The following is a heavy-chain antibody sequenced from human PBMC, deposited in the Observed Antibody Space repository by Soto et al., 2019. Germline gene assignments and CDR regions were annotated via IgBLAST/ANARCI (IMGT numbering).Heavy chain of an antibody. D-gene: IGHD3-10*01. V-gene: IGHV4-59*01. CDR1: GGSISRYY. J-gene: IGHJ5*02. CDR2: IYYSGST. CDR3: ARDPGSGIYYGCFDP. Sequence: SETLSLTCTVSGGSISRYYWNWIRQPPGKGLEWIGYIYYSGSTNYNPSLKSRVTISVDTSKNQFSLKLSSVTAADTAVYYCARDPGSGIYYGCFDPGGKGTLVTVPS.